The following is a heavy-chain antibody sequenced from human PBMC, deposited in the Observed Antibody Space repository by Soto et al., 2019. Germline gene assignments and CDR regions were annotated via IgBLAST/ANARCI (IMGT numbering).Heavy chain of an antibody. D-gene: IGHD2-21*01. CDR3: AHTRGGGNSAWFDP. V-gene: IGHV2-5*02. J-gene: IGHJ5*02. Sequence: SGPTLVKPTQTLTLTCTFSGFSLTTSAAGVGWIRQPPGKALEWLALIYWDDDKRYSPSLKSRLTITKDTSKDQVVLTMTNMDPVDTGTYYCAHTRGGGNSAWFDPWGQGTLVTVSS. CDR2: IYWDDDK. CDR1: GFSLTTSAAG.